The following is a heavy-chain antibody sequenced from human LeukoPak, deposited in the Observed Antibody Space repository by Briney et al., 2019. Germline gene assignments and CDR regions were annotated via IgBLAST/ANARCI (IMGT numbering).Heavy chain of an antibody. CDR2: IYYSGST. CDR3: ARNSNIALAD. CDR1: GGSISSSSYY. Sequence: PSETLSLTCTVSGGSISSSSYYSGWTRQPPGKGLEWIGSIYYSGSTYYNPSLKSRVTISVDTSKNQFSLKLSSVTAADTAVYYCARNSNIALADWGQGNLVTVSS. D-gene: IGHD6-13*01. J-gene: IGHJ4*02. V-gene: IGHV4-39*01.